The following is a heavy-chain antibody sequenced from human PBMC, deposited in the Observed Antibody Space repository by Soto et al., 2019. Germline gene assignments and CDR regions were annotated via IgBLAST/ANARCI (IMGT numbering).Heavy chain of an antibody. D-gene: IGHD5-12*01. CDR3: AKDRSIVATITGDSYYYGMDV. CDR1: GFTFDEFG. CDR2: FNWNGNYI. Sequence: GGSLRLSCAASGFTFDEFGMSWVRQVPGKGPEWVSSFNWNGNYIHYADSVRGRFTISRDSAKKSLYLQMNSLRAEDTAVYYCAKDRSIVATITGDSYYYGMDVWGQGTTVTVSS. J-gene: IGHJ6*02. V-gene: IGHV3-20*04.